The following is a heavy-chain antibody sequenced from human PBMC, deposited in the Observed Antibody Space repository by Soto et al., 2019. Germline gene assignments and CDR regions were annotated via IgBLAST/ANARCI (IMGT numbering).Heavy chain of an antibody. CDR3: AGTTSHYWYYMDV. D-gene: IGHD1-7*01. V-gene: IGHV6-1*01. Sequence: PSQTLSLTCAISGDSVSSNSAAWNWIRQSPSRGLEWLGRTYYRSRWYNDYAVSVRGRITVNPDTSKNQFSLQLTPVTPEDTAVYYCAGTTSHYWYYMDVWGKGTTVTVSS. CDR1: GDSVSSNSAA. CDR2: TYYRSRWYN. J-gene: IGHJ6*03.